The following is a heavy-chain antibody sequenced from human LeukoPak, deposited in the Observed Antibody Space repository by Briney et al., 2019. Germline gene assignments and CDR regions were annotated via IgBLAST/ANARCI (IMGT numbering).Heavy chain of an antibody. CDR1: GFTFSSYW. V-gene: IGHV3-74*01. CDR3: ARGNIAAAGIHY. CDR2: INGDGSST. J-gene: IGHJ4*02. D-gene: IGHD6-13*01. Sequence: GESLRLSCAASGFTFSSYWMHWVRQAPGKGLVWVSRINGDGSSTTYVDSVMGRFTISRDNAKNTLYLQMNSVRAEDTAVYYCARGNIAAAGIHYWGQGTLVIVSS.